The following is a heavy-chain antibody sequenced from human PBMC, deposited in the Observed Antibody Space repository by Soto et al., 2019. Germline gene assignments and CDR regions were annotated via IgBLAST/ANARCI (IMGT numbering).Heavy chain of an antibody. D-gene: IGHD3-3*01. CDR2: ISYDGSNK. J-gene: IGHJ4*02. CDR1: GFTFSSYA. V-gene: IGHV3-30-3*01. Sequence: PGGSLRLSCAASGFTFSSYAMHWVRQAPGKGLEWVAVISYDGSNKYYADSVKGRFTISRDNSKNTLYPQMNSLRAEDTAVFYFARDKRDLRFLEWSYYFDFWGQGTLVTVSS. CDR3: ARDKRDLRFLEWSYYFDF.